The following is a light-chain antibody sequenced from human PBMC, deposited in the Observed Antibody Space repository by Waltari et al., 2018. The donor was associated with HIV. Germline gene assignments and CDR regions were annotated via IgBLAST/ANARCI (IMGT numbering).Light chain of an antibody. Sequence: TVLTQSPATLSLSPGDRAPHPCRPSQSLSTYLALYQQKPGQAPRLLIFDASKRATGVPARFTGIGSGTDVTLTSSSLEPEDFAIDYCQQHSHGPLVTFGPETTVDV. CDR3: QQHSHGPLVT. CDR2: DAS. V-gene: IGKV3-11*01. CDR1: QSLSTY. J-gene: IGKJ3*01.